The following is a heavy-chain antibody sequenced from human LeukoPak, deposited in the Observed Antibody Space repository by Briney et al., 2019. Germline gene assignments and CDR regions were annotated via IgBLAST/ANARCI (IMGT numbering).Heavy chain of an antibody. CDR3: ARDSVVVPAASVFDLYYYYMDV. Sequence: SETLSLTCTVSGASISSGSYYWSWIRQPAGKGLEWIGRVYTSGSTNYNPSLKSRVTMSVDTSKNQFSLKLSSVTAADTAVYYCARDSVVVPAASVFDLYYYYMDVWGKGTTVTVSS. V-gene: IGHV4-61*02. CDR2: VYTSGST. CDR1: GASISSGSYY. J-gene: IGHJ6*03. D-gene: IGHD2-2*01.